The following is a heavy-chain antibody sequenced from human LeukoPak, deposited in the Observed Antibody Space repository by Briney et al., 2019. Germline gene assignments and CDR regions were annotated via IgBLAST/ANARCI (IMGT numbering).Heavy chain of an antibody. J-gene: IGHJ4*02. D-gene: IGHD6-19*01. CDR2: ISYDGSNK. CDR1: GFTFSNYA. V-gene: IGHV3-30-3*01. Sequence: PGGSLRLSCAASGFTFSNYAMSWVRQAPGKGLEWVAVISYDGSNKYYADSVKGRFTISRDNSKNTLYLQMNSLRAEDTAVYYCARGLTGIAVAGDDYWGQGTLVTVSS. CDR3: ARGLTGIAVAGDDY.